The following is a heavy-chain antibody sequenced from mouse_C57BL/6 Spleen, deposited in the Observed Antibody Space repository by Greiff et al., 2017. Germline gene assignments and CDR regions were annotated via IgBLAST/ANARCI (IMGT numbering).Heavy chain of an antibody. Sequence: VQLVESGGGLVQPGGSLKLSCAASGFTFSDYYMYWVRQTPEKRLEWVAYISNGGGSTYYPDTVKGRFTISRDNAKNTLYLPMSRLKSEDTAMYYGARRRGYGNYDYYAMDYWGQGTSVTVSS. V-gene: IGHV5-12*01. J-gene: IGHJ4*01. D-gene: IGHD2-1*01. CDR3: ARRRGYGNYDYYAMDY. CDR2: ISNGGGST. CDR1: GFTFSDYY.